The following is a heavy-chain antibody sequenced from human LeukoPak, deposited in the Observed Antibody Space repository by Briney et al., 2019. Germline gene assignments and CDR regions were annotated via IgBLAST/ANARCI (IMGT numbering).Heavy chain of an antibody. CDR1: GFTFGSYG. Sequence: GSLRLSCAASGFTFGSYGMHWVRQAPGKGLEWGAVLWYDGSNRYYEDSVKGRFTISRDNSKDTLYLQMNSLRDEDTAIYYCARARHGILTGYYLDYWGQGTLVTVSS. V-gene: IGHV3-33*01. J-gene: IGHJ4*02. CDR3: ARARHGILTGYYLDY. D-gene: IGHD3-9*01. CDR2: LWYDGSNR.